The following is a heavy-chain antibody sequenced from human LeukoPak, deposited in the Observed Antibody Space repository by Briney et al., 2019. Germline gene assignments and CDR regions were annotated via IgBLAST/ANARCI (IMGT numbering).Heavy chain of an antibody. J-gene: IGHJ6*03. CDR1: GGSISSSNW. CDR2: IYHSGST. CDR3: ARAITMVRGAKVGYYYYMDV. Sequence: SETLSLTCTVSGGSISSSNWWSWVRQPPGKGLEWIGEIYHSGSTNYNPSLKSRVTISVDKSKNQFSLKLSSVTAADTAVYYCARAITMVRGAKVGYYYYMDVWGKGTTVTVSS. D-gene: IGHD3-10*01. V-gene: IGHV4-4*02.